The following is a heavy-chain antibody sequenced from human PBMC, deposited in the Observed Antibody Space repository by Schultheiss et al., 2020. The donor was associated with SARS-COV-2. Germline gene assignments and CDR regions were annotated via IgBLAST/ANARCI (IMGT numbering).Heavy chain of an antibody. CDR1: GGSISSSSYY. J-gene: IGHJ2*01. V-gene: IGHV4-39*07. Sequence: SETLSLTCTVSGGSISSSSYYWGWIRQPPGKGLEWIGSTYHSGSTYYNPSLKSRVTISVDRSKNQFSLKLSSVTAADTAVYYCASTGDYGRYFDLWGRGTRVTVSS. CDR3: ASTGDYGRYFDL. D-gene: IGHD4-17*01. CDR2: TYHSGST.